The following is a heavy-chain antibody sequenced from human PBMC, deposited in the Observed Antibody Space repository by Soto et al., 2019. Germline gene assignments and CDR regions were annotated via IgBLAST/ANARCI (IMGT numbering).Heavy chain of an antibody. V-gene: IGHV1-69*13. D-gene: IGHD6-6*01. Sequence: ASVKVSCKASGGTFSSYAISWVRQAPGQGLEWMGGIIPIFGTANYAQKFQGRVTITADESTSTAYMELSSLRSEDTAVYYCARDLIAARQDYYYGMDVWGQGTTVTVSS. CDR3: ARDLIAARQDYYYGMDV. J-gene: IGHJ6*02. CDR1: GGTFSSYA. CDR2: IIPIFGTA.